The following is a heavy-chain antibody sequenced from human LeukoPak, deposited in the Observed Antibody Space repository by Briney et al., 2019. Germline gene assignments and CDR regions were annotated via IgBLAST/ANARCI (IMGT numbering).Heavy chain of an antibody. CDR2: IWYDGSNK. Sequence: GGSLRLSCAASGFTFSSYGMHWVRQAPGKGREWVAVIWYDGSNKYYADSVKGRFTISRDNSKNTLYLQMNSLRAEDTAVYYCARDAVYSSSWQYYWGQGTLVTVSS. D-gene: IGHD6-13*01. CDR1: GFTFSSYG. CDR3: ARDAVYSSSWQYY. V-gene: IGHV3-33*01. J-gene: IGHJ4*02.